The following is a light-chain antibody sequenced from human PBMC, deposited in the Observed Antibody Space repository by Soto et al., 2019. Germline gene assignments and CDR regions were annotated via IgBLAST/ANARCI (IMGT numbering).Light chain of an antibody. CDR1: QSISSN. J-gene: IGKJ1*01. CDR3: QHYSDSTWT. CDR2: GAA. V-gene: IGKV3-20*01. Sequence: EIVLTQSPGTLSLSPGERATLSCRANQSISSNLAWYQQKPGQAPRLLIYGAATRATGIPARFSGRGFETDFTLTISEVEPEDFAVYFCQHYSDSTWTFGQGSKVDIK.